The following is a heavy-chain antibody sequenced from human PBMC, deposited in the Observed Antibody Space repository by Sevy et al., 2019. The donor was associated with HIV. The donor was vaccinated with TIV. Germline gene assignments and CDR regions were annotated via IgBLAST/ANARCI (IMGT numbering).Heavy chain of an antibody. V-gene: IGHV1-24*01. CDR2: FDPEDDET. CDR1: GYTLSQLS. CDR3: ATTKDYYESSGDPFDY. Sequence: ASVKVSCKVSGYTLSQLSMHWVRLAPGKGLEWMGSFDPEDDETIYAQKFQDRVTMTEDTSTTTAYMELSSLRSEDTVVYYCATTKDYYESSGDPFDYWGQGTLVTVSS. D-gene: IGHD3-22*01. J-gene: IGHJ4*02.